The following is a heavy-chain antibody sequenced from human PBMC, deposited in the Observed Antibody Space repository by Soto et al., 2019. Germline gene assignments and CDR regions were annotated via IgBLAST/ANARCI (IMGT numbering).Heavy chain of an antibody. CDR3: ASSDRSGLDAFDI. CDR1: DGSIISTDL. Sequence: LTCAVSDGSIISTDLWSGVGQPPGKGVEWIGEIYHSGSTNYIPSHKSRVTISVDKSKNQFSLKLSSVTAADTAVYYFASSDRSGLDAFDIWGQGTMVTVSS. D-gene: IGHD3-22*01. V-gene: IGHV4-4*02. CDR2: IYHSGST. J-gene: IGHJ3*02.